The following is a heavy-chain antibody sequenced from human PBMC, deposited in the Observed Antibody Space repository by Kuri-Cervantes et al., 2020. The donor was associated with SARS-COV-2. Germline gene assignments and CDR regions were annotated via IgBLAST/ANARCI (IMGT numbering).Heavy chain of an antibody. V-gene: IGHV1-46*03. CDR3: TRAGDIVVVPYYGMDV. J-gene: IGHJ6*02. D-gene: IGHD2-15*01. CDR2: INPAGGDT. CDR1: GYTFINDY. Sequence: ASVKGSCKVPGYTFINDYMHWVRQAPGQGLEWMGMINPAGGDTNYAQKFQGRVTMTRDTSTRTVYMELTSLRSEDTAIYYCTRAGDIVVVPYYGMDVWGQGTTVTVSS.